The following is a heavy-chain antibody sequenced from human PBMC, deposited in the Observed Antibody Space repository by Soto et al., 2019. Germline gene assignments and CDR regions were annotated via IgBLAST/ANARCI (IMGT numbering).Heavy chain of an antibody. J-gene: IGHJ6*02. CDR2: IIPIPGTA. CDR3: ARSQGSSTSLEIYYYYYYGMEV. CDR1: GGTFGSYA. V-gene: IGHV1-69*01. D-gene: IGHD2-2*01. Sequence: QVQLVQSGAEVKKPGSSVKVSCKASGGTFGSYAISWVRQAPGQGLEWMGGIIPIPGTANYAQKLQGRVTIAADESTSTAYMELSSLRSEDTAVYYCARSQGSSTSLEIYYYYYYGMEVWGQGTTVTVSS.